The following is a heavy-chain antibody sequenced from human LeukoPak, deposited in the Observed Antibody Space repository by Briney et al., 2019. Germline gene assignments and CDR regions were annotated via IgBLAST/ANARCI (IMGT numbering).Heavy chain of an antibody. CDR3: AKRGLGYFFDY. V-gene: IGHV3-23*01. J-gene: IGHJ4*02. CDR1: GFTFSSHS. D-gene: IGHD3-10*01. CDR2: ITGSGGST. Sequence: GGSLRLSCAASGFTFSSHSMSWVRQAPGKGLEWVSAITGSGGSTYYADSVKGRFTISRDNSKNTLYLQMNSLRAEDTAVYYCAKRGLGYFFDYWGQGNLVTVSS.